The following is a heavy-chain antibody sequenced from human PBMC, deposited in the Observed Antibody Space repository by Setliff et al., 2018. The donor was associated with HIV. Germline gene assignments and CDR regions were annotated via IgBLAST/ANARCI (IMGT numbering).Heavy chain of an antibody. V-gene: IGHV4-59*01. CDR1: GVSISSYY. CDR3: AKSSPSIGYITDC. CDR2: IFPGGAT. Sequence: SETLSLTCSVSGVSISSYYWSWIRHSPGKGLEWIGIIFPGGATNYNPSLTSRVTISVDTSKNHLFLELTSVTTADTAVYFCAKSSPSIGYITDCWGQGAQVTVSS. J-gene: IGHJ4*02. D-gene: IGHD5-12*01.